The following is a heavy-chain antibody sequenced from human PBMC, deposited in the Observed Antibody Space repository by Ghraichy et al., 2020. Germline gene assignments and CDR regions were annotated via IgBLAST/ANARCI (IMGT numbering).Heavy chain of an antibody. J-gene: IGHJ4*02. Sequence: GGSLRLSCAASGFTFRSFAMRWVRQAPGKGLEWVSAISGSGDSTYHADSVKGRFTISRDNSKNTLYLQMNSLRAEDTAVYYCATRPYYDILTGYGGLDFWGKGTLVIVSS. CDR3: ATRPYYDILTGYGGLDF. V-gene: IGHV3-23*01. CDR1: GFTFRSFA. D-gene: IGHD3-9*01. CDR2: ISGSGDST.